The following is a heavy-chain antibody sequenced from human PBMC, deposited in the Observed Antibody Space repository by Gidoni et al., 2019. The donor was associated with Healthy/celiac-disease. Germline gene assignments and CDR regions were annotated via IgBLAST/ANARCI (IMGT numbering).Heavy chain of an antibody. J-gene: IGHJ4*02. CDR2: IYRGDSDT. D-gene: IGHD1-26*01. V-gene: IGHV5-51*01. CDR1: GYRFTSYW. CDR3: ARFVVGATKHFDY. Sequence: EVQLVQSGAEVNKPGESLKISFKGSGYRFTSYWFGWARPMPGKGLEWIGIIYRGDSDTRYSPSFQGQVNISADKSISTAYLQWSSLKASDTAMYYCARFVVGATKHFDYWGQGTLVTVSS.